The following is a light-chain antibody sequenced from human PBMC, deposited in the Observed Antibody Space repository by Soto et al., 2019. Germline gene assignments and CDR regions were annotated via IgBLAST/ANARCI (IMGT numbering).Light chain of an antibody. V-gene: IGKV1-39*01. J-gene: IGKJ3*01. CDR1: QTISNY. Sequence: DIQMTQSPSSLSASVGDRVTITCRASQTISNYLNWYQQKPGKAPKLLIYAASSLQSGVPSRFSGSGSVTDFTIAISSLQPDDFATYYCQQSYNTHIFTFGPGTKVDIK. CDR2: AAS. CDR3: QQSYNTHIFT.